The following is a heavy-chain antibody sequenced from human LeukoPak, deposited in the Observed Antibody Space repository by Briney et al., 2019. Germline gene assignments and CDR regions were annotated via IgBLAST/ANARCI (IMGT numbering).Heavy chain of an antibody. V-gene: IGHV3-53*01. D-gene: IGHD3-22*01. CDR1: GFTVSSNS. Sequence: GGSLRLSCTVSGFTVSSNSMSWVRQAPGKGLEWVSFIYSDNTHYSDSVKGRFTISRDNSKNTLYLQMNSLRAEDTAVYYCARAGGEYYYDSSGLGYYYYYMDVWGKGTTVTVSS. CDR3: ARAGGEYYYDSSGLGYYYYYMDV. J-gene: IGHJ6*03. CDR2: IYSDNT.